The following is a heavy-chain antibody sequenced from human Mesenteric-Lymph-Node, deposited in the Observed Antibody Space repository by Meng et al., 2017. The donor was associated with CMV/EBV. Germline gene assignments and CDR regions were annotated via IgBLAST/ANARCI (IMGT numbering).Heavy chain of an antibody. D-gene: IGHD2-2*01. CDR3: ARVNALDY. J-gene: IGHJ4*02. V-gene: IGHV3-21*01. Sequence: GGSLRLSCEASGFSFNYYGMNWVRQAPGKGLEWVSSISSSGNYMYYADSVKGRFTISRDSAKDSLYLQMNSLRVEDTAVYYCARVNALDYWGQGTLVTVSS. CDR1: GFSFNYYG. CDR2: ISSSGNYM.